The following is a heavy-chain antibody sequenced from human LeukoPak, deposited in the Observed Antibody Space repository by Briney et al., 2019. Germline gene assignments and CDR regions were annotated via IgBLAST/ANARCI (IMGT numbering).Heavy chain of an antibody. V-gene: IGHV3-9*01. D-gene: IGHD3-10*01. J-gene: IGHJ6*02. Sequence: GRSLRLSCAASGFTFDDYAMHWVRQAPGKGLEWVSGISWDSGSIGYADSVKGRFTISRDNAKNSLYLQMNSLRAEDTALYYCAKDLFPRLYYYGSGSYGMDVWGQGTTVTVSS. CDR1: GFTFDDYA. CDR3: AKDLFPRLYYYGSGSYGMDV. CDR2: ISWDSGSI.